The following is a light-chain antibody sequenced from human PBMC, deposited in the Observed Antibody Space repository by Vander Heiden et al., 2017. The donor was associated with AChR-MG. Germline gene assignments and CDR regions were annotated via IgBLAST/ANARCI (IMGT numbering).Light chain of an antibody. CDR3: QARDSSTMV. J-gene: IGLJ2*01. Sequence: SYALTHQPPAAASPGQTTSITSSGDKLGDKYACWNQQKPGQSPVLDIYQDRKRPAGIPERFSGSNSGNTATLTVSGTQAMDEADYYCQARDSSTMVFGGGTKLTVL. CDR1: KLGDKY. V-gene: IGLV3-1*01. CDR2: QDR.